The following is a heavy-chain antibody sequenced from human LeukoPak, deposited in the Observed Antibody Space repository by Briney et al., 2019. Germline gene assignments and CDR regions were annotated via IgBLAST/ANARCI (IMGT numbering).Heavy chain of an antibody. D-gene: IGHD1-1*01. CDR2: IYPTGIT. V-gene: IGHV4-4*07. CDR3: TTGRSATGFES. CDR1: GHSLSTHY. Sequence: SDTLSLTCSVSGHSLSTHYWTWIRHPDVKTMERSGHIYPTGITDYTPSLMSLLTMSIDKTKHQFSLPPTSVTAAEAAIYYWTTGRSATGFESWGQGSLVTVSS. J-gene: IGHJ4*02.